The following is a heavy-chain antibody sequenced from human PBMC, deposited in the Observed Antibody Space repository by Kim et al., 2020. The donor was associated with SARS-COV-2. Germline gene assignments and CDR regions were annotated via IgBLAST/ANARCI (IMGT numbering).Heavy chain of an antibody. V-gene: IGHV3-74*01. CDR3: AKSPYCSMMVS. CDR2: VNVDMSTI. D-gene: IGHD3-3*02. J-gene: IGHJ4*02. CDR1: GFTFTTYW. Sequence: GGSLRLSCTASGFTFTTYWMHWVRQAPGKGLVWVSRVNVDMSTINYAESVEGRFTVSRDNAKNTLYLQMDSLRDEDTAVYYCAKSPYCSMMVSWGQGTMV.